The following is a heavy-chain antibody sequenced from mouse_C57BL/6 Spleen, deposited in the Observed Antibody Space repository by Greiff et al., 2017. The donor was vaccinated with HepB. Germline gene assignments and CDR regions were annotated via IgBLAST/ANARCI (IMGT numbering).Heavy chain of an antibody. D-gene: IGHD2-1*01. CDR1: GFTFSDFY. V-gene: IGHV7-1*01. Sequence: EVKLVESGGGLVQSGRSLRLSCATSGFTFSDFYMEWVRQAPGKGLEWIAASRNKANDYTTEYSASVKGRFIVSRDTSQSILYLQMNALRAEDTAIYYCARDDRGNYVSYYYAMDYWGQGTSVTVSS. CDR3: ARDDRGNYVSYYYAMDY. J-gene: IGHJ4*01. CDR2: SRNKANDYTT.